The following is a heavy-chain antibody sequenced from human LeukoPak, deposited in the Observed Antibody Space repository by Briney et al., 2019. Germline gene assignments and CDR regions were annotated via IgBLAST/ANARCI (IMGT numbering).Heavy chain of an antibody. V-gene: IGHV4-59*01. J-gene: IGHJ5*02. D-gene: IGHD3-22*01. CDR2: IYYSGST. CDR3: ARESDYYDSSGYYSPWFDP. CDR1: GGSISSYF. Sequence: PSESLSLTCAASGGSISSYFWRWIRQPPRKGLAWIAFIYYSGSTNYSPSLKSRVTISVDTSKNQFSLKLSSVTAADTAVYYCARESDYYDSSGYYSPWFDPGAREPWSPSPQ.